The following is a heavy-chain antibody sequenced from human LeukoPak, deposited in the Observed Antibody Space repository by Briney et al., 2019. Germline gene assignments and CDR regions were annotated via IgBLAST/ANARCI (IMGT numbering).Heavy chain of an antibody. CDR1: GGSFSGYY. J-gene: IGHJ4*02. Sequence: SETLSLTRAVYGGSFSGYYWSWIRQPPGKGLEWIGEINHSGSTNYNPSLKSRVTISVDTSKNQFSLKLSSVTAADTAVYYCARWYYYGSGSSQWGQGTLVTVSS. V-gene: IGHV4-34*01. D-gene: IGHD3-10*01. CDR2: INHSGST. CDR3: ARWYYYGSGSSQ.